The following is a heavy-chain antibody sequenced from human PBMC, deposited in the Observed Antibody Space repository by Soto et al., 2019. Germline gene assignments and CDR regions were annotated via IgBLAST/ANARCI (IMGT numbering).Heavy chain of an antibody. J-gene: IGHJ4*02. CDR2: VYYSGST. CDR3: ARDTTPSL. Sequence: SETLSLTCTVSGASISSYYWSWIRQPPGKGLEWIGYVYYSGSTNYNPSLKSRVTKSVDTSKNQLSLKLSSVTAADTAMYYCARDTTPSLWGQGTLVTVSS. CDR1: GASISSYY. V-gene: IGHV4-59*01. D-gene: IGHD1-1*01.